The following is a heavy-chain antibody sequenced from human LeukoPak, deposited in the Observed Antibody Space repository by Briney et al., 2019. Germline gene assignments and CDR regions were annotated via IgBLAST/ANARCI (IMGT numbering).Heavy chain of an antibody. J-gene: IGHJ6*03. CDR2: IYHSGST. D-gene: IGHD5-18*01. Sequence: SETLSLACTVSGYSISSGYYWGWIRQPPGKGLEWIGSIYHSGSTYYNPSLKSRVTISVDTSKNQFSLKLSSVTAADTAVYYCARGGYSYGSFFYYMDVWGKGTTVTISS. V-gene: IGHV4-38-2*02. CDR3: ARGGYSYGSFFYYMDV. CDR1: GYSISSGYY.